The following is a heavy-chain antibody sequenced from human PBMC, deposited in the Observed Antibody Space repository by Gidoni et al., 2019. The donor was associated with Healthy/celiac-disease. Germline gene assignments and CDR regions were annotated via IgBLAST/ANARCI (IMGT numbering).Heavy chain of an antibody. Sequence: QVTLKESGPVLVKPTETLTLTCTVSGFSLSNARMGVSWIRQPPGKALEWLAHIFSNDEKSYSTSLKSRLTISKDTSKSQVVLTMTNMDPVDTATYYCARIDRRYNWNQGYYFDYWGQGTLVTVSS. CDR1: GFSLSNARMG. CDR2: IFSNDEK. J-gene: IGHJ4*02. V-gene: IGHV2-26*01. CDR3: ARIDRRYNWNQGYYFDY. D-gene: IGHD1-1*01.